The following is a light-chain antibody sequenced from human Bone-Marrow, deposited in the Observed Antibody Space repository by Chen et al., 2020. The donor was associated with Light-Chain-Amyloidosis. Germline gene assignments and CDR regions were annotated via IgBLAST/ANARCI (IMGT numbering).Light chain of an antibody. Sequence: ELVMPHSPATLSLSPGERATLPCRASQSVSSNLAWYQQKPGQAPRLLIYGASTRATGIPARFSGSGSGTEFTLTISSLQSEDFAVYYCQQYNNWPLTFGGGTKVEIK. V-gene: IGKV3-15*01. CDR3: QQYNNWPLT. J-gene: IGKJ4*01. CDR2: GAS. CDR1: QSVSSN.